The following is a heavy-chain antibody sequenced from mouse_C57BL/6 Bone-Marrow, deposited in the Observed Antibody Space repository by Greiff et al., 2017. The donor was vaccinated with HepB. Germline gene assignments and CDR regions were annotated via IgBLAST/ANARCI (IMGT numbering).Heavy chain of an antibody. CDR1: GYTFTDYY. J-gene: IGHJ2*01. Sequence: VQLQQSGAELVRPGASVKLSCKASGYTFTDYYINWVKQRPGQGLEWIARIYPGSGNTYYNEKVKSKATLTVDKSSSPAYMQLSSLTSEDSAVYYCARWGWLLRWDYWGQGTTLTVSS. CDR2: IYPGSGNT. V-gene: IGHV1-76*01. CDR3: ARWGWLLRWDY. D-gene: IGHD2-3*01.